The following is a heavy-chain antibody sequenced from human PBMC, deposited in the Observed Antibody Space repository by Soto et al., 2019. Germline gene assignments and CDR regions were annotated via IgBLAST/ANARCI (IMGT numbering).Heavy chain of an antibody. J-gene: IGHJ6*03. V-gene: IGHV3-15*01. CDR1: GFTFSNAW. CDR3: TTTVPNCSGGSCYLGYYYMDV. Sequence: GGSLRLSCAASGFTFSNAWMSWVRQAPGKGLEWVGRIKSKTDGGTTDYAAPVKGRFTISRDDSKNTLYLQMNSLKTEDTAVYYCTTTVPNCSGGSCYLGYYYMDVWGKGTTVTVSS. CDR2: IKSKTDGGTT. D-gene: IGHD2-15*01.